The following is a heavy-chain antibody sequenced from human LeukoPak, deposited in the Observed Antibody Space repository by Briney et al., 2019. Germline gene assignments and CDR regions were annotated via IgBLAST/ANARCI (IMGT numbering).Heavy chain of an antibody. CDR1: GGSSSGYY. Sequence: SETLSLTCAVYGGSSSGYYWSWIRQPPGKGLEWIGEINHSGSTNYNPSLKSRVTMSVDTSKNQFSLKLSSVTAADTAVYYCYGDYVSFGDYWGQGTLVTVSS. CDR2: INHSGST. CDR3: YGDYVSFGDY. V-gene: IGHV4-34*01. D-gene: IGHD4-17*01. J-gene: IGHJ4*02.